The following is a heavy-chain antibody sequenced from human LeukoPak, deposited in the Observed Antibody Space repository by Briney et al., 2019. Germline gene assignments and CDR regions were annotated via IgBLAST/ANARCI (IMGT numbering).Heavy chain of an antibody. CDR3: ARVKYSSSWYVVANWFDP. CDR1: GGSFSGYY. D-gene: IGHD6-13*01. V-gene: IGHV4-34*01. J-gene: IGHJ5*02. CDR2: INHSGST. Sequence: SETLSLTCAVYGGSFSGYYWSWIRQPPGKGLEWIGEINHSGSTNYNPSLKSRVTISVDTSKNQFSLKLSSVTAADTAVYYCARVKYSSSWYVVANWFDPWGQGTLVTVSS.